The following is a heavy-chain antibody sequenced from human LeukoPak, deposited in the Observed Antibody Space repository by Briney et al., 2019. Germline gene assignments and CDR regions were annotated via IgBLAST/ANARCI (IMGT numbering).Heavy chain of an antibody. J-gene: IGHJ5*02. CDR1: GGSFSYYY. V-gene: IGHV4-34*01. CDR3: AIRKYYDILTGYRKIPTSGFDP. D-gene: IGHD3-9*01. Sequence: SETLSLTCAVYGGSFSYYYWSWIRQPPGKTLEWIGEINHSGSTNYNPSLKSRVTISVDTSKNQFSLKLSSVTAADTAVYYCAIRKYYDILTGYRKIPTSGFDPWGQGALVTVSS. CDR2: INHSGST.